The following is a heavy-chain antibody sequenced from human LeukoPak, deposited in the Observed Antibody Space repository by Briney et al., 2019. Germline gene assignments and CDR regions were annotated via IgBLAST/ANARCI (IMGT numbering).Heavy chain of an antibody. J-gene: IGHJ4*02. CDR3: ARAELAAAGTLAG. D-gene: IGHD6-13*01. Sequence: ASVKVSCKASGYTFTSYYMHWVRQAPGQGLEWIGIINPSGGSTSYAQKFQGRVTMTRDTSTSTVYMELSSLRSEDTAVYYCARAELAAAGTLAGWGQGTLVTVSS. V-gene: IGHV1-46*01. CDR2: INPSGGST. CDR1: GYTFTSYY.